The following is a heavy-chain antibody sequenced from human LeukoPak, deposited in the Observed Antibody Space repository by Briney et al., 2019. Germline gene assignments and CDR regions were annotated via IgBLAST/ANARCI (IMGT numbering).Heavy chain of an antibody. Sequence: ASVKVSCKASVYTFTGYYMHWVRQAPGQGREWMGWINPNSGGTNYAQKFQGRVTMTRDTSISTAYMELSRLRSDDTAVYYCARDMTTVVYYYYMDVWGKGTTVTVSS. V-gene: IGHV1-2*02. CDR3: ARDMTTVVYYYYMDV. D-gene: IGHD4-23*01. J-gene: IGHJ6*03. CDR1: VYTFTGYY. CDR2: INPNSGGT.